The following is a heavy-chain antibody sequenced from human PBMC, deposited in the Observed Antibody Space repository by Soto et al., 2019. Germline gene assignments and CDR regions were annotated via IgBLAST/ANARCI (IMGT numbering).Heavy chain of an antibody. CDR3: ARVGSSGWYEFDY. J-gene: IGHJ4*02. CDR2: IKEDGSEK. CDR1: VFTFSSYW. D-gene: IGHD6-19*01. V-gene: IGHV3-7*03. Sequence: GGSLVVSCATSVFTFSSYWMSWVRQAPGKGLEWVDNIKEDGSEKYYVDSVRGRFTISRDNAKNSLYLQMNSLRAEDTAVYYCARVGSSGWYEFDYWGQGTLVTVSS.